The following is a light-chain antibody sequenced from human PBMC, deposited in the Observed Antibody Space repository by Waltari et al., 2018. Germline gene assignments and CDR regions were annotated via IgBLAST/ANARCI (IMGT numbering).Light chain of an antibody. V-gene: IGKV3-11*01. CDR2: DAS. CDR3: QQRYNWPSIT. Sequence: EVVLTQSPATLSLSPGERATLSCRVSQSVSNYLAWYQQKPGQAPRLLISDASNRATGIPARFSGSGSGTDFTLTITSLEPEDFALYYCQQRYNWPSITFGQGTRLEIK. J-gene: IGKJ5*01. CDR1: QSVSNY.